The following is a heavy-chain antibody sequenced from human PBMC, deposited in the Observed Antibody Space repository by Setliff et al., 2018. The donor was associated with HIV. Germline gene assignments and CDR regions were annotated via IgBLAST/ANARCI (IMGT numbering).Heavy chain of an antibody. V-gene: IGHV4-38-2*01. CDR1: GYSLSSDYY. CDR2: IYHSGST. CDR3: ARQNSGYAPGPFDY. J-gene: IGHJ4*02. Sequence: SETLSLTCAVSGYSLSSDYYWGWIRQPPGKGLEWIASIYHSGSTYYNPSLWGRVTISIDTSKNQFSLKLSSVTAADTAVYYCARQNSGYAPGPFDYWGQGILVTVSS. D-gene: IGHD5-12*01.